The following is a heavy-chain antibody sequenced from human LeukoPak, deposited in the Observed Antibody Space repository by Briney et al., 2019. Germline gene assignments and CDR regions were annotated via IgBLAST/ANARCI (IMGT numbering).Heavy chain of an antibody. J-gene: IGHJ4*02. CDR3: AKSLGNQGVIDY. CDR1: GFIFRNHA. D-gene: IGHD3-10*01. CDR2: VSASGGST. Sequence: PGGSLRLSCAASGFIFRNHAMNWVRQAPGQGLEWVSGVSASGGSTFNTDSVKGRFIISRDNSKNTLYLEMNSLRPEDTALYYCAKSLGNQGVIDYWGQGTLVTVSS. V-gene: IGHV3-23*01.